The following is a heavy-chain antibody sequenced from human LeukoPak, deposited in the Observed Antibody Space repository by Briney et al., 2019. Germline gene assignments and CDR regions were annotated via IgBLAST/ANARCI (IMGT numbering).Heavy chain of an antibody. CDR1: GYTFTGYY. V-gene: IGHV1-2*02. D-gene: IGHD3-16*01. Sequence: ASVKVSCKASGYTFTGYYMHWVRQSPGQGREWMGWINPNSGGTNYAQKFQGRVTMTRDTSISTAYMELSRVRSDDTAVYYCARDIGIWAFGAFDIWGQGTMVTVSS. CDR3: ARDIGIWAFGAFDI. J-gene: IGHJ3*02. CDR2: INPNSGGT.